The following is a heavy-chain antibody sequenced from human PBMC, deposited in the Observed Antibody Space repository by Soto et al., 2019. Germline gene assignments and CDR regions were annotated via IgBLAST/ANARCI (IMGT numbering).Heavy chain of an antibody. CDR1: GGSFSGYY. Sequence: PSETLSLTCAVYGGSFSGYYWSWIRQPPGKGLEWIGEINHSGSTNYNPSLKSRVTISVDTSKNQFSLKLSSVTAADTAVYYCARERVVLRPFDDWGQGTLVTVSS. D-gene: IGHD3-3*01. CDR2: INHSGST. CDR3: ARERVVLRPFDD. J-gene: IGHJ4*02. V-gene: IGHV4-34*01.